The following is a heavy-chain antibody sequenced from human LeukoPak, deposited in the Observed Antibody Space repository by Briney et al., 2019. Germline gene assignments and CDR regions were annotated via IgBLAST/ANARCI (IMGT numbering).Heavy chain of an antibody. J-gene: IGHJ5*01. Sequence: PGGSLRLSCAASGFTFNIYAMSWLRQAPGKGLEWVSGISGSGGSTYHADSVKGRFTISRDNSKNTLYLQMNSLRAEDTAIYYCAKEGDRGNSLNWFDSWGQGTLVTVSS. D-gene: IGHD4-23*01. V-gene: IGHV3-23*01. CDR3: AKEGDRGNSLNWFDS. CDR1: GFTFNIYA. CDR2: ISGSGGST.